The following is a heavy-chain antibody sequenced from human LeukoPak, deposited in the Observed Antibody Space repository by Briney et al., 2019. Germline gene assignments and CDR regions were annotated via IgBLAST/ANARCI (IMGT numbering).Heavy chain of an antibody. J-gene: IGHJ3*02. D-gene: IGHD5-12*01. CDR1: GDSTSSSTYY. CDR3: ATHRRSGSGGSENAFEI. Sequence: PSETLSLTCTVSGDSTSSSTYYWDWIRQAPGKGLEWIGNIYDSGTTHYNPSLKSRVTISGDTSKNQFPLKLNSVTAADTAIYYCATHRRSGSGGSENAFEIWGQGTMVTVSS. CDR2: IYDSGTT. V-gene: IGHV4-39*01.